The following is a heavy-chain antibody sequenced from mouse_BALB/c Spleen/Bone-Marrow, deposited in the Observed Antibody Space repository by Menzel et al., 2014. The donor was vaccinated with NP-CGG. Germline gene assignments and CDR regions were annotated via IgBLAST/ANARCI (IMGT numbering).Heavy chain of an antibody. Sequence: EVKLMESGGGLVQPGGSLNLACVASGFDSGRYWMGWARQAPGKGLEWIGEINPGSSTINYSPSLKDKFIISRDNAKNTLYLQMSKVRSEDTALYYCARLGYYGYHDNWGQGTTLTVSS. D-gene: IGHD1-2*01. CDR3: ARLGYYGYHDN. CDR2: INPGSSTI. J-gene: IGHJ2*01. V-gene: IGHV4-2*02. CDR1: GFDSGRYW.